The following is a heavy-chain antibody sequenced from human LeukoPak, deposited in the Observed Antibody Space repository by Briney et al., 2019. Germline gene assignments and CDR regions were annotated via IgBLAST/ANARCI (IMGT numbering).Heavy chain of an antibody. Sequence: GGSLRLSCVASGFIFSSYDMNWVRQAPGKGLEWVSRINPDGSTTTYADSVKGRFTISRDNAKNTVYLQMNSLRAEDTAVYYCARVLSGSWDWFDPWGQGTLVTVSS. CDR2: INPDGSTT. J-gene: IGHJ5*02. CDR3: ARVLSGSWDWFDP. V-gene: IGHV3-74*01. CDR1: GFIFSSYD. D-gene: IGHD3-22*01.